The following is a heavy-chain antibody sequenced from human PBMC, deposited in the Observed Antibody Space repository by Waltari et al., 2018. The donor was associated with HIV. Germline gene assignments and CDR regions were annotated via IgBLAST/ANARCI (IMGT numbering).Heavy chain of an antibody. J-gene: IGHJ4*02. CDR2: ISDDGTNK. D-gene: IGHD2-2*01. CDR3: TRASAADLDF. V-gene: IGHV3-30-3*01. CDR1: GFTFSSYA. Sequence: QVQLVESGGGVVQLGRPLRLSCAASGFTFSSYAMHWVRQAPGEVLEWLAVISDDGTNKYYADSVKDRFIIYRDNSQNTLYLQMFSLRPEDTAVYYCTRASAADLDFWGQGTLVTVSS.